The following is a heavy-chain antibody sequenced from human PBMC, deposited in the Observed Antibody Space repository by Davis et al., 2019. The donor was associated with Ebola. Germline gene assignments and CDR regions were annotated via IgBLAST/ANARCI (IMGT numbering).Heavy chain of an antibody. J-gene: IGHJ4*02. CDR1: GGSISSGGYS. Sequence: MPSETLSLTCAVSGGSISSGGYSWSWIRQPPGKGLEWIGYIYHSGSTYYNPSLKSRVTISVDTSKNQFSLKLSSVTAADTAVYYCATRHPSHFDYWGQGTLVTVSS. V-gene: IGHV4-30-2*01. CDR2: IYHSGST. CDR3: ATRHPSHFDY.